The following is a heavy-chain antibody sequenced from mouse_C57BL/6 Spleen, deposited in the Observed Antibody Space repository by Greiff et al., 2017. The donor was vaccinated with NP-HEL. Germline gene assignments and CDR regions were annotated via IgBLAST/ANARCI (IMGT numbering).Heavy chain of an antibody. CDR3: ARLDYGSFDY. Sequence: QVQLQQPGAELVRPGTSVKLSCKASGYTFTSYWMHWVKQRPGQGLEWIGVIDPSDSYTNYNQKFKGKATLTVDTSSSTAYMQLSSLTSEDSAVYYCARLDYGSFDYWGQGTTLTVSS. V-gene: IGHV1-59*01. J-gene: IGHJ2*01. D-gene: IGHD1-1*01. CDR2: IDPSDSYT. CDR1: GYTFTSYW.